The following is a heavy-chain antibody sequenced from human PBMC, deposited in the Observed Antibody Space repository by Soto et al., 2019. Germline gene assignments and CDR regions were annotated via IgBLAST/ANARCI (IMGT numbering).Heavy chain of an antibody. D-gene: IGHD3-3*01. V-gene: IGHV3-23*01. Sequence: GGSLRLSCAASGFTFSSYAMSWVCQAPGKGLEWVSAISGSGGSTYYADSVKGRFTISRDNSKNTLYLQMNSLRAEDTAVYYCAKSLYYDFWSGPIDYWGQGTLVTVSS. CDR3: AKSLYYDFWSGPIDY. CDR2: ISGSGGST. CDR1: GFTFSSYA. J-gene: IGHJ4*02.